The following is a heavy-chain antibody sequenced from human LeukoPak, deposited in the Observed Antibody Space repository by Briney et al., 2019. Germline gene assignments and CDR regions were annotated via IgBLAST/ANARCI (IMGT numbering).Heavy chain of an antibody. J-gene: IGHJ6*02. CDR3: AKDHPIGYGMDV. Sequence: PGGSLRLSCAASGFTFSSYAMHWVRQAPGKGLEWVAVISYDGSNKYYADSVKGRFTISRDNSKNTLYLQMNSLRAEDTAVYYCAKDHPIGYGMDVWGQGTTVTVSS. CDR2: ISYDGSNK. CDR1: GFTFSSYA. V-gene: IGHV3-30*18.